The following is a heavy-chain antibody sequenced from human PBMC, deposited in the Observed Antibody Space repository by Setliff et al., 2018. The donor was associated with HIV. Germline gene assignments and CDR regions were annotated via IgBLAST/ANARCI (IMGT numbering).Heavy chain of an antibody. J-gene: IGHJ4*02. CDR1: GFNFLAHW. Sequence: TGESLKISCQCSGFNFLAHWIGWVRQVPEKGLEWMGIVYPGDSDTRYNPSFEGQVTVSADKTITTAYLQLTSLKASDTAMYFCARLPYYVSGGVFDHWGKGTLVTVYS. V-gene: IGHV5-51*01. CDR2: VYPGDSDT. CDR3: ARLPYYVSGGVFDH. D-gene: IGHD3-10*01.